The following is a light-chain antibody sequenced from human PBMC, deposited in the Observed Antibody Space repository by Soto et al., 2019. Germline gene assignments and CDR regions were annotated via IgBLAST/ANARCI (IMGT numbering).Light chain of an antibody. Sequence: DMQMTQARSSLSASVRNRVTITCGPIQTISSGLSWFQQKPGEAPKLLIYAASSLQSGVPSRFIGSGSGTEFTLPISRLQPDDFATYYCQQYHSYSFGQVTKV. J-gene: IGKJ1*01. CDR3: QQYHSYS. CDR2: AAS. CDR1: QTISSG. V-gene: IGKV1-5*01.